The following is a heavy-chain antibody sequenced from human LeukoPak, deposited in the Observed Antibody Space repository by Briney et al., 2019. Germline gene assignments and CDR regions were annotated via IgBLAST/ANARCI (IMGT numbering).Heavy chain of an antibody. CDR2: IKHDEREE. CDR3: ASSYGAYAEFDY. J-gene: IGHJ4*02. D-gene: IGHD4-17*01. Sequence: GGSLRLSCAASGFTFSSYAMTWVRQAPGKGLEWVASIKHDEREEYYADSVKGRFTISRDNAKNSLYLQMNSLRAEDTAVYYCASSYGAYAEFDYWGQGTLVTVSS. CDR1: GFTFSSYA. V-gene: IGHV3-7*01.